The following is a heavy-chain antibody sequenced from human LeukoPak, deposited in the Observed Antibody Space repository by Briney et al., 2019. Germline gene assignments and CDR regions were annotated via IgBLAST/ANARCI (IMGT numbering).Heavy chain of an antibody. D-gene: IGHD4-23*01. CDR1: GYTFISYG. CDR2: ITTYNGNT. Sequence: GASVKVSCKASGYTFISYGISWVRQAPGQGLECMGWITTYNGNTYSAQKFQGRVTMTTDTSTSTAYMELRSLRSDDTAVYYCAREMWGTTLVTPFDYWGQGTLVTVSS. J-gene: IGHJ4*02. V-gene: IGHV1-18*01. CDR3: AREMWGTTLVTPFDY.